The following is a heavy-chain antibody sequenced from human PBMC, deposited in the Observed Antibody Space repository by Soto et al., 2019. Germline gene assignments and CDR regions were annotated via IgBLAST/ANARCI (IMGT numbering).Heavy chain of an antibody. V-gene: IGHV3-33*01. D-gene: IGHD4-4*01. CDR3: EREEQVTYYYYGMDV. CDR2: IWYDGSNK. CDR1: GFTFSSYG. J-gene: IGHJ6*02. Sequence: QVQLVESGGGVVQPGRSLRLSCAASGFTFSSYGMHWVRQAPGKGLEWVAVIWYDGSNKYYEDSVKGRFTISIYNSKNSLQMQRNSLRAKAMAVYYPEREEQVTYYYYGMDVWGQGTTVTVSS.